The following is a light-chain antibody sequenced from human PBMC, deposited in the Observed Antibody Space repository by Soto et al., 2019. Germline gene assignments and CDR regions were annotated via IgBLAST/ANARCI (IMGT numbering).Light chain of an antibody. CDR2: EDN. V-gene: IGLV6-57*01. CDR1: SGSIASNY. CDR3: QSYDSSSWV. J-gene: IGLJ3*02. Sequence: NFMLTQPHSVSESPGKTVTISCTRSSGSIASNYVHWYQQRPGSSPTTVIYEDNQRPSGVPDRFSGSIDSSSSSASLTISGVKTEDEADYYCQSYDSSSWVFGGGTKLTVL.